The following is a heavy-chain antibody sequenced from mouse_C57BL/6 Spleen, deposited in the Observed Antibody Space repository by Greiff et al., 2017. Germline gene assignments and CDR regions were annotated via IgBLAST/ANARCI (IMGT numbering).Heavy chain of an antibody. V-gene: IGHV1-55*01. CDR2: IYPGSGST. J-gene: IGHJ1*03. CDR1: GYTFTSYW. CDR3: ARPDDGSSYRYFDV. D-gene: IGHD1-1*01. Sequence: QVQLQQPGAELVKPGASVKMSCKASGYTFTSYWLTWVKQRPGQGLEWIGDIYPGSGSTNYNEQFKSKATLTVDTSSSTAYMQLSSLTSEDSAVYYCARPDDGSSYRYFDVWGTVTTVTVSS.